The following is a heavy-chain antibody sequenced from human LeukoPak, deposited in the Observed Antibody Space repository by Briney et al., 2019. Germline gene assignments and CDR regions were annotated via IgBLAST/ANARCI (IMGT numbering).Heavy chain of an antibody. V-gene: IGHV1-69-2*01. CDR2: VDPEDGET. D-gene: IGHD3-22*01. CDR3: ATSSQKDYYDSSGYLSYYMDV. CDR1: GYTFTDYY. J-gene: IGHJ6*03. Sequence: ASVKISCKVSGYTFTDYYMHWVQQAPGKGLEWMGLVDPEDGETIYAEKFQGRVTITADTSTDTAYMELSSLRPEDTAVYYCATSSQKDYYDSSGYLSYYMDVWGKGTTVTVPS.